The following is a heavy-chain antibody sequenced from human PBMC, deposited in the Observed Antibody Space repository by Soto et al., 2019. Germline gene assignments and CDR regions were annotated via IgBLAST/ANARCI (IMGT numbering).Heavy chain of an antibody. Sequence: TSETLSLTCTVSGASISSSGNYWGWIRQPPGKGPEWIGSIYYSGSTYYNPSLKSRVTISVDTSKNQFSLKLSSVTAADTAVYYCARQYCTSTSCWYYFDYWGQGTLVTVSS. CDR1: GASISSSGNY. D-gene: IGHD2-2*01. V-gene: IGHV4-39*01. CDR3: ARQYCTSTSCWYYFDY. CDR2: IYYSGST. J-gene: IGHJ4*02.